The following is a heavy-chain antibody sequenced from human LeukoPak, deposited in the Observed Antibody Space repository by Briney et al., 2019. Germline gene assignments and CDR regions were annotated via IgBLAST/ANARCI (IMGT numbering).Heavy chain of an antibody. CDR1: GYTFTGYY. V-gene: IGHV1-69*10. CDR3: ARQGYCSSTSCGPFDY. Sequence: SVKVSCKASGYTFTGYYMHWVRQAPGQGLEWMGWIIPMLGIANYAQKFQGRVTITADKSTSTAYMELSSLRSEDTAVYYCARQGYCSSTSCGPFDYWGQGNLVTVSS. CDR2: IIPMLGIA. D-gene: IGHD2-2*01. J-gene: IGHJ4*02.